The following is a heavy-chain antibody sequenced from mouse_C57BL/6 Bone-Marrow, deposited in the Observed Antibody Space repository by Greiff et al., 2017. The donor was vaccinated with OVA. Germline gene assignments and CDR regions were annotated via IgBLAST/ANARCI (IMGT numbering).Heavy chain of an antibody. Sequence: EVNLVESGGGLVKPGGSLKLSCAASGFTFSDYGMHWVRQAPEKGLEWVAYISSGSSTIYYADTVKGRFTISRDNAKNTLFLQMTSLRSEDTAMYYCARAYSNYPFAYWGQGTLVTVSA. D-gene: IGHD2-5*01. CDR3: ARAYSNYPFAY. V-gene: IGHV5-17*01. CDR1: GFTFSDYG. J-gene: IGHJ3*01. CDR2: ISSGSSTI.